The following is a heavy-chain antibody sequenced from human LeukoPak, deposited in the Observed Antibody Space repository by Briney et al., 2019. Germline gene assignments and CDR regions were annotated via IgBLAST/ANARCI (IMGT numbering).Heavy chain of an antibody. Sequence: SETLSLTCTVSGVSISSYYWSWIRQPPGKGLEWIGYIYYSGSTNYNPSLKSRVTISVDTSKNQFSLKLSSVTAADTAVYYCARRMYDSSGYRFDYWGQGTLVTVSS. CDR2: IYYSGST. CDR3: ARRMYDSSGYRFDY. V-gene: IGHV4-59*08. D-gene: IGHD3-22*01. J-gene: IGHJ4*02. CDR1: GVSISSYY.